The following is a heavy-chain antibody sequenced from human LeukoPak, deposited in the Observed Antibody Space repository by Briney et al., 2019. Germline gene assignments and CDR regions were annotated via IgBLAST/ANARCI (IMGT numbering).Heavy chain of an antibody. D-gene: IGHD5-18*01. V-gene: IGHV3-7*01. CDR3: AKDSLIQLWGSYYYMDV. CDR1: GFTFSSYW. J-gene: IGHJ6*03. Sequence: GGSLRLSCAASGFTFSSYWMSWVRQAPGKGLEWVANIKQDGSEKYYVDSVKGRFTISRDNAKNSLYLQMNSLRAEDTAVYYCAKDSLIQLWGSYYYMDVWGKGTTVTVSS. CDR2: IKQDGSEK.